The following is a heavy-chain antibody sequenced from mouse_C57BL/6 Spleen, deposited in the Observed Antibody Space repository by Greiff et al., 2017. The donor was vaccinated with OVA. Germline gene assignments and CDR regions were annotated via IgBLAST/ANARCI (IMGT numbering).Heavy chain of an antibody. CDR2: IYPRSGNT. V-gene: IGHV1-81*01. Sequence: QVQLKQSGAELARPGASVKLSCKASGYTFTSYGISWVKQRTGQGLEWIGEIYPRSGNTYYNEKFKGKATLTADKSSSTAYMELRSLTSEDSAVYFCARWDTTVVPYFDYWGQGTTLTVSS. CDR3: ARWDTTVVPYFDY. CDR1: GYTFTSYG. D-gene: IGHD1-1*01. J-gene: IGHJ2*01.